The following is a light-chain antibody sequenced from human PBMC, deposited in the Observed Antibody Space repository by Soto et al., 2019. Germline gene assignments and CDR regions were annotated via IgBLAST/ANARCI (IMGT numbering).Light chain of an antibody. V-gene: IGKV3-15*01. CDR3: QQDYTWPL. J-gene: IGKJ5*01. Sequence: EIVMTQSPATLSVSPGERATLSCRASQSVNSNLAGYQQKPGQAPRLLIYGASTRATGIPARFSGSGSGTEFTLTISSRQSEDSAVYYCQQDYTWPLFGQETRLEIK. CDR1: QSVNSN. CDR2: GAS.